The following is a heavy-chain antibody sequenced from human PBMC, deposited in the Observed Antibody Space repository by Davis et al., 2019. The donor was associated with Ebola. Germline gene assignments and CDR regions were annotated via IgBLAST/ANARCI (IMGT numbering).Heavy chain of an antibody. CDR1: GFTFSDAW. D-gene: IGHD3-10*01. V-gene: IGHV3-7*03. CDR3: ARERREHGINMVRGVTHFYQYYYMDV. Sequence: GGSLRLSCAASGFTFSDAWMTWVRQASGKGLEWVASIKQDGSEEYYVDSVKGRFTISRDNAKNSLYLQMNSLRAEDTAVYYCARERREHGINMVRGVTHFYQYYYMDVWGKGTTVTVSS. J-gene: IGHJ6*03. CDR2: IKQDGSEE.